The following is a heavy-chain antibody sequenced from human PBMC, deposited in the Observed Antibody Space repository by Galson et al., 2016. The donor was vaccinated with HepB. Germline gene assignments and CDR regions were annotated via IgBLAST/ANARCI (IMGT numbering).Heavy chain of an antibody. Sequence: SLRLSCAASGFTFSSYGMHWVRQAPGKGLEWVAVIWYDGSNEYYADSVKGRFTISRDNSKKTLYLQMNSLRAEDTAVYYCASLGSLGSCSRGLYWGQGTLVTVSS. CDR1: GFTFSSYG. V-gene: IGHV3-33*01. CDR3: ASLGSLGSCSRGLY. CDR2: IWYDGSNE. J-gene: IGHJ4*02. D-gene: IGHD3-10*01.